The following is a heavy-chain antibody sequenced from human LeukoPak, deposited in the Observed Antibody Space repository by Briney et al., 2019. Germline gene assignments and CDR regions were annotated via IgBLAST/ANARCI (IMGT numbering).Heavy chain of an antibody. Sequence: GGALRLSCAASGFTFSSYSMNWVRQARGKGLEGVSCISSSSSYIYYSDSVKGRFTISRDNAKNSLYLQMNSPRAEDTAAYYCARDRPYSGYGSYWGQGTLVTVSS. D-gene: IGHD5-12*01. CDR2: ISSSSSYI. CDR1: GFTFSSYS. J-gene: IGHJ4*02. V-gene: IGHV3-21*01. CDR3: ARDRPYSGYGSY.